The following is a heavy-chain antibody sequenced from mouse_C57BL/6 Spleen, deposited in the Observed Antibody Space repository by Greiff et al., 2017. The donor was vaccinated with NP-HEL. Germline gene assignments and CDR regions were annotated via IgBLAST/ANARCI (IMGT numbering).Heavy chain of an antibody. CDR2: IDPSDSET. CDR3: ARDSNYPSWFAH. V-gene: IGHV1-52*01. D-gene: IGHD2-5*01. Sequence: QVQLKQPGAELVRPGSSVKLSCKASGYTFTSYWMHWVKQRPIQGLEWIGNIDPSDSETHYNQKFKDKATLTVDKSSSTAYMQLSSLTSEDSAVYYCARDSNYPSWFAHWGQGTLVTVSA. J-gene: IGHJ3*01. CDR1: GYTFTSYW.